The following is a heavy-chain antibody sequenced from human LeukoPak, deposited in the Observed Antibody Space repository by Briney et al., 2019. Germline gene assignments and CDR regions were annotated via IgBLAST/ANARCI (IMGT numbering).Heavy chain of an antibody. CDR1: GFTFSSYG. D-gene: IGHD5-18*01. Sequence: PGGSLRLSCAASGFTFSSYGMHWVRQAPGKGLEWVAVIWYDGSNKYHADSVKGRFTISRDNSKNTLYLQMNSLRAEDTAVYYCAKDKDVGYSYGFDYWGQGTLVTVSS. CDR3: AKDKDVGYSYGFDY. J-gene: IGHJ4*02. V-gene: IGHV3-33*06. CDR2: IWYDGSNK.